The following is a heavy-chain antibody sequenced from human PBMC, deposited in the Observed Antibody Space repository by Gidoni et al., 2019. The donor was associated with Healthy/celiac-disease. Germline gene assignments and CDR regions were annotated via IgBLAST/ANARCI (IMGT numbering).Heavy chain of an antibody. V-gene: IGHV4-61*02. CDR1: GGSISSGSYY. J-gene: IGHJ4*02. CDR3: ARGGAWDGYFDY. CDR2: IYTSGST. D-gene: IGHD1-26*01. Sequence: QVQLQESGPGLVKPSQTLSLTCTVSGGSISSGSYYWSWIRQPDGKGLEWIGRIYTSGSTNYNPSLKSRVTISVDTSKNQFSLKLSSVTAADTAVYYCARGGAWDGYFDYWGQGTLVTVSS.